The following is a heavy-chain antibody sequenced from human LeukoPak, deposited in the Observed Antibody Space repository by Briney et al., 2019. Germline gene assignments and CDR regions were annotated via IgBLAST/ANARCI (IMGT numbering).Heavy chain of an antibody. Sequence: ASQTLSLTCTVSGGSISSGDYYWSWLRQPPGKGLEWIGEFFHRGSTNYSPSFESRVTISVDKSRNQFSLKLTSVTAADTAVYYCARIPLGYNSGSNYFDPWGQGTLVTVSS. CDR2: FFHRGST. CDR1: GGSISSGDYY. J-gene: IGHJ5*02. CDR3: ARIPLGYNSGSNYFDP. V-gene: IGHV4-30-4*01. D-gene: IGHD5-12*01.